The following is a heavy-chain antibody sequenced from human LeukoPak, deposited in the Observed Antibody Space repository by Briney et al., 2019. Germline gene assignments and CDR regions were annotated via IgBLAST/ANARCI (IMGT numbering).Heavy chain of an antibody. Sequence: GGSLRLSCAASGFTFSSYWMHWVRQAPGKGLEWVSAISGSGGSTYYADSVKGRFTISRDNSKNTLYLQMNSLRAEDTAVYYCAKEEGLWSDAFDIWGQGTMVTVSS. CDR1: GFTFSSYW. CDR2: ISGSGGST. D-gene: IGHD3-10*01. V-gene: IGHV3-23*01. CDR3: AKEEGLWSDAFDI. J-gene: IGHJ3*02.